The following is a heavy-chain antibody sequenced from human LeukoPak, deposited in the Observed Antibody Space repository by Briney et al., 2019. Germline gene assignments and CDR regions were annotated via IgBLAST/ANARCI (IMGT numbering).Heavy chain of an antibody. CDR3: AKDLFYYDKGGFDY. V-gene: IGHV3-30*18. CDR2: ISYDGSNK. J-gene: IGHJ4*02. Sequence: PGGSLRLSCAASGFTFGSYGLHWVRQAPDKGLEWVAFISYDGSNKFYGDSVKGRFTISRDNSKNTLYLQMNSLRTEDTAVYYCAKDLFYYDKGGFDYWGQGTLVTVSS. CDR1: GFTFGSYG. D-gene: IGHD3-22*01.